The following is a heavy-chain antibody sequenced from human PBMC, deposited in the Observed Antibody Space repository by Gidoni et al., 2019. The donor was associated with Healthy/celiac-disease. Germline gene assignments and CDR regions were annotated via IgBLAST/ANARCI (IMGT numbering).Heavy chain of an antibody. D-gene: IGHD2-15*01. CDR1: GFTFSSYS. J-gene: IGHJ3*02. CDR2: ISSSSSYI. Sequence: EVQLVESGGGLVKPGGSLRLSCAASGFTFSSYSMNGVRQAPGKGLEWVSSISSSSSYIYYADSVKGRFTISRDNAKNSLYLQMNSLRAEDTAVYYCAREGYCSGGSCYDDAFDIWCQGTMVTVSS. V-gene: IGHV3-21*01. CDR3: AREGYCSGGSCYDDAFDI.